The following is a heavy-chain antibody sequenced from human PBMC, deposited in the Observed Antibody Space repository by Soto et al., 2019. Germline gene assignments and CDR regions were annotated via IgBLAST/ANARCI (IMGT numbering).Heavy chain of an antibody. Sequence: NPSETLSLTCTVSGGSISSGGYYWSWIRQHPGKGLEWIGYIYYSGSTYYNPSLKSRVTISVDTSKNQFSLKLSSVTAADTAVYYCARGRGRIAVAEADNWFDPWGQGTLVTVSS. V-gene: IGHV4-31*03. J-gene: IGHJ5*02. CDR3: ARGRGRIAVAEADNWFDP. CDR2: IYYSGST. D-gene: IGHD6-19*01. CDR1: GGSISSGGYY.